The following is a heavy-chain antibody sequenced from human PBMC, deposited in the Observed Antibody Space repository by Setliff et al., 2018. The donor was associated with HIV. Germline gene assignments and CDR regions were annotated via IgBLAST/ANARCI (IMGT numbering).Heavy chain of an antibody. V-gene: IGHV4-39*01. CDR2: IYWSGLT. J-gene: IGHJ4*02. Sequence: PSETLSLTCTVSSGSVSRSDYYWGWIRQTPGKGMEWIGSIYWSGLTFHNPTLKSRVTISVDTSKNQFTLRLNSVTAADTAVYYCASDISPDDGYTRLHYFDYWGQGTLVTVSS. CDR1: SGSVSRSDYY. CDR3: ASDISPDDGYTRLHYFDY. D-gene: IGHD5-18*01.